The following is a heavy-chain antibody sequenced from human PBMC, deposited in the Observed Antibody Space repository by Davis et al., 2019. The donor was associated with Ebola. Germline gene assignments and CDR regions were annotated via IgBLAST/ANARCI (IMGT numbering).Heavy chain of an antibody. CDR2: ISTSGSII. V-gene: IGHV3-11*01. D-gene: IGHD2-21*02. CDR3: ATHEYGDFGPPFLDH. CDR1: GFTFSDYY. J-gene: IGHJ4*02. Sequence: PGGSLRLSCAASGFTFSDYYMSWIRQAPGKGLEWVSYISTSGSIIYYADSVKGRFTISRDNAKNSLYLQMNRLGVDDTAIYFCATHEYGDFGPPFLDHWGQGARVTVSS.